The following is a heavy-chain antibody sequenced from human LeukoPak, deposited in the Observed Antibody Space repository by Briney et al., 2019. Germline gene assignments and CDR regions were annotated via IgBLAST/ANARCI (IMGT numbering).Heavy chain of an antibody. Sequence: SQTLSLTCTVSGGSTSSGDYYWSWIRQPPGKGLEWIGYIYYSGSTYYNPSLKSRVTISVDTSKNQFSLKLSSVTAADTAVYYCARVLLGSGSYPFDYWGQGTLVTVSS. V-gene: IGHV4-30-4*01. CDR1: GGSTSSGDYY. CDR3: ARVLLGSGSYPFDY. J-gene: IGHJ4*02. CDR2: IYYSGST. D-gene: IGHD3-10*01.